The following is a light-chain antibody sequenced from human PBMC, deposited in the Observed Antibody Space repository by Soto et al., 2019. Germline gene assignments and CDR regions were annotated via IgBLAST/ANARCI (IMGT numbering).Light chain of an antibody. J-gene: IGKJ5*01. V-gene: IGKV3-20*01. CDR1: QSVSSSY. Sequence: IGLWQSPGTLSLTPGERATLSCRARQSVSSSYLAWYQQKPGQAPRLLIYGASSRATGIPDRFSGSGSGTDFTLTISRLEPEDFAMYYCQQYGSSPPITFGQGTRLEI. CDR3: QQYGSSPPIT. CDR2: GAS.